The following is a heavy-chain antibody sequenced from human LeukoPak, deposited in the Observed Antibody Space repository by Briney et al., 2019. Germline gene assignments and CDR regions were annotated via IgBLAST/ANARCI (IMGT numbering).Heavy chain of an antibody. J-gene: IGHJ6*02. D-gene: IGHD1-26*01. CDR3: AKSRMGAKEKSEGRFGMDV. CDR1: GFTFSSYG. CDR2: ISYDGSNK. V-gene: IGHV3-30*18. Sequence: GSLRLSCAASGFTFSSYGMHWVRQAPGKGLEWVAVISYDGSNKYYADSVKGRFTISRDNSKNTLYLQMNSLRAEDTAVYYCAKSRMGAKEKSEGRFGMDVWGQGTTVTVSS.